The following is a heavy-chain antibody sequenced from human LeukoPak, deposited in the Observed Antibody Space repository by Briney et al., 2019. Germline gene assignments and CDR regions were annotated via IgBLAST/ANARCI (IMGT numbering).Heavy chain of an antibody. CDR3: ARARSTGETLLIGY. V-gene: IGHV3-53*05. D-gene: IGHD2-15*01. J-gene: IGHJ4*02. Sequence: GGSLRLSCAASGFTVSSNYMSWVRQAPGKGLEWVSVIYSGGSTYYADSVKGRFTISRDNSKNTLYLQMDRLRAEDTAVYYCARARSTGETLLIGYWGQGALVTVSS. CDR1: GFTVSSNY. CDR2: IYSGGST.